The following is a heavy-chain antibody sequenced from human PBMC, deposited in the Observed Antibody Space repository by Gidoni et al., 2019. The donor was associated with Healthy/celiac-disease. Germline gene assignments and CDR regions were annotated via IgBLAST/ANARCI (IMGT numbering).Heavy chain of an antibody. CDR3: AREGQDIVATTFDY. D-gene: IGHD5-12*01. Sequence: QIQLVQSVAEVKKPGASVKVSCKASGYPFTSYAMHWVRQAPGKRLEWMGWINAGNGNTKYSQKFQGRVTMTRDTSASTAYMELSSLRSEDTAVYYCAREGQDIVATTFDYWGQGTLVTVSS. J-gene: IGHJ4*02. CDR2: INAGNGNT. V-gene: IGHV1-3*01. CDR1: GYPFTSYA.